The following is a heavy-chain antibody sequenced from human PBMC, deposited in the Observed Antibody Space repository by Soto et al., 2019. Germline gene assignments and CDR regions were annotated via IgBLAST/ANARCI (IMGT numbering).Heavy chain of an antibody. CDR2: VYSGGTT. CDR3: ARGRSASSDFDS. V-gene: IGHV3-66*01. CDR1: GFTVSTYY. J-gene: IGHJ4*02. Sequence: EVQLVESGGGLVQPGGSLRLSCAASGFTVSTYYMNWLRQAPGEGLEWVSVVYSGGTTYYADSVRGRFTISRDNSKSTLFLQRNSLRAEDTAVYYCARGRSASSDFDSWGQGTLVTVSS. D-gene: IGHD3-10*01.